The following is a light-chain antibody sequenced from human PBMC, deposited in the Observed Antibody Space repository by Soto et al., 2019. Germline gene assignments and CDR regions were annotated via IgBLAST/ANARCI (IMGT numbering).Light chain of an antibody. V-gene: IGKV3-15*01. Sequence: EIVLTQSPDTLSLSPGERATLSCRASQTLTSGYLAWYQQKPGQAPRLLIYGVSTGATGIPARFSGSGSGTEFTLTISSLQSEDFAVYYCQQYNNWPPITFGQGTRLEIK. CDR2: GVS. J-gene: IGKJ5*01. CDR3: QQYNNWPPIT. CDR1: QTLTSGY.